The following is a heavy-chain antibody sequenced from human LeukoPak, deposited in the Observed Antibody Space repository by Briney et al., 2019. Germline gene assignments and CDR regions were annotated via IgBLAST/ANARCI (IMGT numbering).Heavy chain of an antibody. CDR3: ARAQAAADYYYGMDV. V-gene: IGHV3-30*04. Sequence: GGSLRLSCAASGFTFSSYAMHWVRQAPGKGLEWVAVISYDGSNKYYADSVKGRFTISRDNSKNTLYLQMNSLRAEDTAVYYCARAQAAADYYYGMDVWGQGTTVTVSS. D-gene: IGHD6-13*01. J-gene: IGHJ6*02. CDR2: ISYDGSNK. CDR1: GFTFSSYA.